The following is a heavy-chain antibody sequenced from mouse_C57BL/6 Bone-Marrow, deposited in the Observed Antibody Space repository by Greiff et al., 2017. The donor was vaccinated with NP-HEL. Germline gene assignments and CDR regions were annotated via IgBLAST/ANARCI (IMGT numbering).Heavy chain of an antibody. Sequence: QVQLQQSGAELARPGASVKLSCKASGYTFTSYGISWVKQRTGQGLEWIGEIYPRSGNTYYNEKFKGKATLTADKSSSTAYMELRSLTSEDSAVYFCENSNYGGYWYCDVWGTGTTVTVSS. CDR1: GYTFTSYG. J-gene: IGHJ1*03. V-gene: IGHV1-81*01. D-gene: IGHD2-5*01. CDR3: ENSNYGGYWYCDV. CDR2: IYPRSGNT.